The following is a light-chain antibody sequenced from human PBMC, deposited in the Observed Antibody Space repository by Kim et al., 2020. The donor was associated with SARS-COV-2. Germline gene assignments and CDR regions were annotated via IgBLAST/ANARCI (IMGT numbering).Light chain of an antibody. CDR1: QTINSW. J-gene: IGKJ2*01. CDR2: KVS. Sequence: DIQMTQSPSSLSASVGDRVTITCRASQTINSWLAWYQQKPGKAPKLLIYKVSTLEGGVPSRFTGGGSGTEFTLTISSLQPDDFATYYCQQYHNYPYTFGQGTKLEI. V-gene: IGKV1-5*03. CDR3: QQYHNYPYT.